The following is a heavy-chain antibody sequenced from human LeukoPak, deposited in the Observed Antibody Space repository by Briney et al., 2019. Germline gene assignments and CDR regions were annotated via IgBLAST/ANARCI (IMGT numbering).Heavy chain of an antibody. D-gene: IGHD1-1*01. CDR1: GFTVSSNY. CDR3: PKDQLGPNAFDI. V-gene: IGHV3-66*02. J-gene: IGHJ3*02. Sequence: GGSLRLSCAASGFTVSSNYVNWVRHAPGKGLEWVSAIYSDGNTYYADFVKGRFTISRDNSKDTLYLQMNSLRAEDTAVYYCPKDQLGPNAFDIWGQGTMVTVSS. CDR2: IYSDGNT.